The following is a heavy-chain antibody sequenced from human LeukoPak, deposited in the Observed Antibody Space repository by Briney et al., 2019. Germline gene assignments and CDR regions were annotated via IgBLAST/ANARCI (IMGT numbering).Heavy chain of an antibody. CDR1: GYTSTSYD. Sequence: GASVKVSCKASGYTSTSYDINWVRQATGQGLEWMGWMNPNSGNTGYAQKFQGRVTMTRNTSISTAYMELSSLRSEDTAVYYCARGDYGSGSYYSNWFDPWGQGTLVTVSS. CDR3: ARGDYGSGSYYSNWFDP. V-gene: IGHV1-8*01. J-gene: IGHJ5*02. D-gene: IGHD3-10*01. CDR2: MNPNSGNT.